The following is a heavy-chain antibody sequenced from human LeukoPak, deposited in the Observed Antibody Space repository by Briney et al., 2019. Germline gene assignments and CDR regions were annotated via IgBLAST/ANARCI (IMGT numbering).Heavy chain of an antibody. CDR2: IYYSGST. Sequence: SETLSFTCTVSGGSISSYYWSWIRQPPGKGVEWIGYIYYSGSTNYNPSLKSRVTISVDTSKNQFSLKLSSVTAADTAVYYCARGAVGAPRYYYYGMDVWGQGTTVTVSS. CDR3: ARGAVGAPRYYYYGMDV. CDR1: GGSISSYY. V-gene: IGHV4-59*08. J-gene: IGHJ6*02. D-gene: IGHD1-26*01.